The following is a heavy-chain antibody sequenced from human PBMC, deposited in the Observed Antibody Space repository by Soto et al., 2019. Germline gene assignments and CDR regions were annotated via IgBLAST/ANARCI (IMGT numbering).Heavy chain of an antibody. J-gene: IGHJ4*02. CDR3: ARVFIYDYMFDY. CDR1: GGSISSYY. V-gene: IGHV4-59*12. Sequence: PSETLSLTCTVSGGSISSYYWSWIRQPPGKGLEWIGYIYYSGSTNYNPSLKSRVTISVDTSKNQFSLKLSSVTAADTAVYYCARVFIYDYMFDYWGQGTLVTVSS. CDR2: IYYSGST. D-gene: IGHD5-12*01.